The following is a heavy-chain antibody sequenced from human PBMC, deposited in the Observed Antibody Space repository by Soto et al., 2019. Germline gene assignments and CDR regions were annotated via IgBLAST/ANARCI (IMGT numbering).Heavy chain of an antibody. Sequence: GESLKISCKGSGYSFTSYRIGWVRQMPGKGLEWMGIIYPCDSDTRYSPSFQGQVTISADKSISTAYLQWSSLKASDTAMYYCARHRRAATYYYDSSGYYYSDGMDVWGQGTTVTVSS. CDR3: ARHRRAATYYYDSSGYYYSDGMDV. J-gene: IGHJ6*02. CDR2: IYPCDSDT. D-gene: IGHD3-22*01. CDR1: GYSFTSYR. V-gene: IGHV5-51*01.